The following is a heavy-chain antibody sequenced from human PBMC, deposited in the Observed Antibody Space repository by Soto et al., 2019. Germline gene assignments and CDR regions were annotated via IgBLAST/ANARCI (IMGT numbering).Heavy chain of an antibody. D-gene: IGHD2-15*01. V-gene: IGHV3-33*01. CDR3: ARGSLVVVAADDAFDI. Sequence: GGSLRLSCAASGFTFSSYGMHWVRQAPGKGLEWVAVIWYDGSNKYYADSVKGRFTISRDNSKNTLYLQMNSLRAEDTAVYYCARGSLVVVAADDAFDIWGQGTMVTVSS. CDR2: IWYDGSNK. CDR1: GFTFSSYG. J-gene: IGHJ3*02.